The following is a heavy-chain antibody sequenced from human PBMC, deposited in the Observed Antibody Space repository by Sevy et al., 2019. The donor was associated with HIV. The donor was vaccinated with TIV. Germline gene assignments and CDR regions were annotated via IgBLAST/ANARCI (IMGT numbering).Heavy chain of an antibody. CDR2: ISYDGSNK. CDR1: GFTFSSYG. V-gene: IGHV3-30*18. D-gene: IGHD3-22*01. Sequence: GGSLRLSCAASGFTFSSYGMHWVRQAPGKGLEWVAVISYDGSNKYYADSVKGRFTISRDNSKNTLYLQMNSLRAEDTAVYYCAKVRAPYYYDSSGSKGCDYFDYWGQGTLVTVSS. CDR3: AKVRAPYYYDSSGSKGCDYFDY. J-gene: IGHJ4*02.